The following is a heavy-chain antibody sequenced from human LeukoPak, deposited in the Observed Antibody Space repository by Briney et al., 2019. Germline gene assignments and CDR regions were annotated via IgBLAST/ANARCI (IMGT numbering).Heavy chain of an antibody. J-gene: IGHJ4*02. CDR2: ISDSGTTV. V-gene: IGHV3-11*04. Sequence: PGGSLRLSCAASGFTFTDFYMTWIRHAPGKGLQWVAYISDSGTTVDYADSVKGRFSISRDNTENSLYLQMNSLRVEDTGFYYCARDVGADFWGQGTLVTVSS. CDR3: ARDVGADF. CDR1: GFTFTDFY. D-gene: IGHD1-26*01.